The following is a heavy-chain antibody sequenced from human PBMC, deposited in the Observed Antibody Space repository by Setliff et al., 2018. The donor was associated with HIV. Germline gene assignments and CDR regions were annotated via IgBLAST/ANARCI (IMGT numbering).Heavy chain of an antibody. J-gene: IGHJ4*02. CDR2: VKSQSNGGTI. V-gene: IGHV3-15*01. Sequence: GGSLRLSCVTSGLSFTNAWMSWVRQAPGKGLEWVGRVKSQSNGGTIDYAEPVKGRFTMSRDDSKDTVHLEMNSLKAEDTAVYYCARAYNVYDYRFDSSGYDYWGQGTLVTVSS. D-gene: IGHD3-22*01. CDR3: ARAYNVYDYRFDSSGYDY. CDR1: GLSFTNAW.